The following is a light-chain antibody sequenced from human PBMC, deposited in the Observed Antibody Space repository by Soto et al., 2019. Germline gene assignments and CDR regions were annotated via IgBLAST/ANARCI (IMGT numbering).Light chain of an antibody. CDR2: GVS. V-gene: IGLV2-14*03. CDR1: SSDVGAYKY. J-gene: IGLJ1*01. Sequence: QSVLAQPASVSGSPGQSITISCTGTSSDVGAYKYVSWYHQHPGKVPKLIIYGVSNRPSGVSNRFSGSKSGNTAFLTISGLQPEDEADYYCSSFTGTTTLDVFGTGTKVTV. CDR3: SSFTGTTTLDV.